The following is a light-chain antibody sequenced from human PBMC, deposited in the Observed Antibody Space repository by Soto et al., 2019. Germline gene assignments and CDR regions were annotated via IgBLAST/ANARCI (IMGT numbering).Light chain of an antibody. Sequence: EIVLTQSPGTLSLSPGERATLSCRASQSVRSSYLAWYQQKPGQAPRFLIYDASSRATGIPDRFSGSGSGIDFTLTISRLEPEDFAVYYCQQYGSSPLTFGGGTKVEIK. CDR3: QQYGSSPLT. CDR1: QSVRSSY. V-gene: IGKV3-20*01. CDR2: DAS. J-gene: IGKJ4*01.